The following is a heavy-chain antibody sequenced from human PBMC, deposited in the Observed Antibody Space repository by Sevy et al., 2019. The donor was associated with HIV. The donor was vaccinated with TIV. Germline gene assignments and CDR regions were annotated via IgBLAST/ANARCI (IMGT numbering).Heavy chain of an antibody. CDR1: GGSISSYY. Sequence: SETLSLTCTVSGGSISSYYWSWIRQPAGKGLEWIGRIYTSGSTNYNPSLQSRVTMSVDTSKNQFSLKLRSVTAADTAVYYCARDLSTAAAGDFDYWGQGTLVTVSS. CDR3: ARDLSTAAAGDFDY. V-gene: IGHV4-4*07. D-gene: IGHD6-13*01. J-gene: IGHJ4*02. CDR2: IYTSGST.